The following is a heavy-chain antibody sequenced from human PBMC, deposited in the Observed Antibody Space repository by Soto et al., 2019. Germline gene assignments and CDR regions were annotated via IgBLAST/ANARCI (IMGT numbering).Heavy chain of an antibody. Sequence: QVQVVQSGAEVKKPGASVKVSCTASGYTFTSYDINWVRQATGQGLEWMGRMSPNSGNTAYAQKFQGRVTMTRNTSISTAHMQLSGLRSEDTAIYYCARSPILGASNHWFDPWGQGTLVTVSS. CDR3: ARSPILGASNHWFDP. J-gene: IGHJ5*02. V-gene: IGHV1-8*01. CDR2: MSPNSGNT. D-gene: IGHD1-26*01. CDR1: GYTFTSYD.